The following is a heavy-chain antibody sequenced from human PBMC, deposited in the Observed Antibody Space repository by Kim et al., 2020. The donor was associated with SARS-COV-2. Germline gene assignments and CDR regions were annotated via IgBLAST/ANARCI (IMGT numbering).Heavy chain of an antibody. J-gene: IGHJ4*02. V-gene: IGHV3-33*06. CDR3: AKIEDY. CDR2: YDGSNK. Sequence: YDGSNKYYADSVKGRITISRDNSKNTLYLQMNSLRAEDTAVYYCAKIEDYWGQGTLVTVSS.